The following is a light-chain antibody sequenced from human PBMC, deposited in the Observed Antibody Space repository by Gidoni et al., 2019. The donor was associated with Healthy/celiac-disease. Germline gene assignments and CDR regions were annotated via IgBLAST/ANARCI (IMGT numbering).Light chain of an antibody. CDR2: DAS. CDR1: QSISSW. J-gene: IGKJ1*01. V-gene: IGKV1-5*01. Sequence: DIQMTQSPSTLSASVGDRVTITCRASQSISSWLAWYQQKPGKAPKLLIYDASSLERGVPSRFSGSGSGTEFTLTISSLQPDDFATYYCQQYNSYSQTFXQXTKVEIK. CDR3: QQYNSYSQT.